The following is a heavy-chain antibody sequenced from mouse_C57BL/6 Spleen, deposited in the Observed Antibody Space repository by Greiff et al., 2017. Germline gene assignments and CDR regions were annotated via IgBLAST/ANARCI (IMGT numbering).Heavy chain of an antibody. J-gene: IGHJ1*03. CDR2: IHPNSGST. V-gene: IGHV1-64*01. CDR3: ARSGITTVVAHWYFDV. CDR1: GYTFTSYW. D-gene: IGHD1-1*01. Sequence: VQLQQPGAELVKPGASVKLSCKASGYTFTSYWMHWVKQRPGQGLEWIGMIHPNSGSTNYNEKFKSKATLTVDKSSSTAYMQLSSLTSEDSAVXYCARSGITTVVAHWYFDVWGTGTTVTVSS.